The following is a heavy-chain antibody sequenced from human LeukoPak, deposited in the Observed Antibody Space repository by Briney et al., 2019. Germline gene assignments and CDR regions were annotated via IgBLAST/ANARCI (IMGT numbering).Heavy chain of an antibody. CDR1: GGTLSAYH. D-gene: IGHD3-22*01. CDR2: INHRGST. V-gene: IGHV4-34*01. J-gene: IGHJ4*02. CDR3: ARGQESGEVVITTMGFDY. Sequence: SETLSLTCAVYGGTLSAYHWTRIRQPPGKGLEWIGEINHRGSTKYNPPLTSRLTISVDTSKNQFSLKLSSVTAADTALYYCARGQESGEVVITTMGFDYWGQATLVTVSS.